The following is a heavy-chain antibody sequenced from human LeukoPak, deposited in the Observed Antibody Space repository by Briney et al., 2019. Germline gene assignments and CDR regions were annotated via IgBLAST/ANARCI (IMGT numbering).Heavy chain of an antibody. D-gene: IGHD1-26*01. Sequence: ASVKVSCKASGYTFTSYDINWVRQATGQGLEWMGWMNPNSGNTGYAQKFQGRVTITRNTSISTAYMGLSSLRSEDTAVYYCARVRSGSYSYYFDYWGQGTLVTVSS. J-gene: IGHJ4*02. CDR2: MNPNSGNT. V-gene: IGHV1-8*03. CDR1: GYTFTSYD. CDR3: ARVRSGSYSYYFDY.